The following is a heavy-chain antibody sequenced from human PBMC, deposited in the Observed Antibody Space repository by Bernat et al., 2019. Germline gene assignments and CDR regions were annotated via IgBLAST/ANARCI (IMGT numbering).Heavy chain of an antibody. J-gene: IGHJ4*02. CDR1: GFTFSSYA. Sequence: QVQLVESGGGVVQPGRSLRLSCAASGFTFSSYAMNWVRQAPGKGLEWVAVISYDGSNIYYADSVKGRFTISRDNSKNTLYLQMNSLRAEDTAVYYCARVGNYGWYLGSGEYFDYWGQGTLVTVSS. D-gene: IGHD6-19*01. CDR3: ARVGNYGWYLGSGEYFDY. CDR2: ISYDGSNI. V-gene: IGHV3-30*04.